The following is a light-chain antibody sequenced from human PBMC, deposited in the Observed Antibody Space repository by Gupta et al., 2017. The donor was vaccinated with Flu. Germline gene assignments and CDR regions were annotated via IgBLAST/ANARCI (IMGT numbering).Light chain of an antibody. CDR1: GGHSSHA. V-gene: IGLV4-69*01. CDR2: INGDGSH. Sequence: QPVLTQSPSASASLGASVKLTCTLSGGHSSHAIAWHQQLPQKGPRCLMRINGDGSHNKGDGIPDRFSGSSSGPERDLTISSLQSGDEADYYCQTWANGVWVFGGGTKLTVL. CDR3: QTWANGVWV. J-gene: IGLJ3*02.